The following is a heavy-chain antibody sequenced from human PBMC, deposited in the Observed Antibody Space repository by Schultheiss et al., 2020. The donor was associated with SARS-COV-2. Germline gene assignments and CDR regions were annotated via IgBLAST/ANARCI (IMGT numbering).Heavy chain of an antibody. CDR1: GGSISSYY. Sequence: SQTLSLTCTVSGGSISSYYWSWIRQPPGKGLEWIGYIYYSGSTNYNPSLKSRLTISLDTSKNQFSLRLSSVTAADTAVYYCARASGSYVADYWGQGTLVTGSS. CDR2: IYYSGST. J-gene: IGHJ4*02. D-gene: IGHD1-26*01. CDR3: ARASGSYVADY. V-gene: IGHV4-59*12.